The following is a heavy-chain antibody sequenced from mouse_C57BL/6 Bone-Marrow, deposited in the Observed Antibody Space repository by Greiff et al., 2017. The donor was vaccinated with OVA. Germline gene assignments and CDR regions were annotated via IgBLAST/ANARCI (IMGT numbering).Heavy chain of an antibody. CDR3: TRDWATWFAY. CDR2: IDPETGGT. Sequence: QVQLQQSGAELVRPGASVTLSCKASGYTFTDYEMHWVKQTPVHGLEWIGAIDPETGGTAYNQKFKGKAILTADKSSSTAYMELRSLTSEDSAVYYGTRDWATWFAYWGQGTLVTVSA. J-gene: IGHJ3*01. V-gene: IGHV1-15*01. CDR1: GYTFTDYE. D-gene: IGHD4-1*01.